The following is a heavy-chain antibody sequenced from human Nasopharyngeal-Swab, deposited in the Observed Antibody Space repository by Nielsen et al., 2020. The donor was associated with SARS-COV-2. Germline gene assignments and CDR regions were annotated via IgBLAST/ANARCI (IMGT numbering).Heavy chain of an antibody. V-gene: IGHV3-33*06. CDR2: IWYDGSNK. CDR3: AKDRDSGDDSEEYYHYYGMDV. J-gene: IGHJ6*02. Sequence: GGSLRLSCAASGFTFSSYAMSWVRQAPGKGLEWVAVIWYDGSNKYYADSVRGRFTISRDNSKNTLNLQMNNLRAEDTAIYYCAKDRDSGDDSEEYYHYYGMDVWGQGAPVTVSS. CDR1: GFTFSSYA. D-gene: IGHD5-12*01.